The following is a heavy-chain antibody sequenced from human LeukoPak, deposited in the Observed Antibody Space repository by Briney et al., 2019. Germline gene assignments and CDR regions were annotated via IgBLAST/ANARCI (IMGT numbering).Heavy chain of an antibody. CDR3: ARDRDGYNYTPFDY. CDR1: GGTFSSYA. V-gene: IGHV1-69*04. D-gene: IGHD5-12*01. Sequence: GASVKLSCKASGGTFSSYAISWVRQAPGQGLEWMGRIIPILGIANYAQKFQGRVTITADKSTSTAYMELSSLRSEDTAVYYCARDRDGYNYTPFDYWGQGTLVTVSS. J-gene: IGHJ4*02. CDR2: IIPILGIA.